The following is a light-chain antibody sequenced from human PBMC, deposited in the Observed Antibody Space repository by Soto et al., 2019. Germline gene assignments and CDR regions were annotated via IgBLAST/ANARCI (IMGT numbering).Light chain of an antibody. V-gene: IGKV1-5*03. CDR1: QSVRSW. J-gene: IGKJ1*01. Sequence: DIQMTQSPATLSASVGDRVTITCRASQSVRSWLAWFQQKAGKAPKLLIYEASRLESGVPSRISGSGSGTEFTLTISSLQPDDFATYYCQQYNSYRWTFGKGTKVDIK. CDR2: EAS. CDR3: QQYNSYRWT.